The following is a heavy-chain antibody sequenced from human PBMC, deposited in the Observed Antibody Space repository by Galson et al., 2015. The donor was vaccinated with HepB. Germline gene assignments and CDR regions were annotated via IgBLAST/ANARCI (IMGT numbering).Heavy chain of an antibody. CDR1: GDSVSSNSAA. Sequence: CAISGDSVSSNSAAWNWIRQSPSRGLEWLGRTHYRSRWHNDYAVSVKSRISITPDTSKNQFSLHLNAVTPEDTAVYYCARTRGHFDLWGRGTLVTVSS. CDR2: THYRSRWHN. J-gene: IGHJ2*01. CDR3: ARTRGHFDL. V-gene: IGHV6-1*01.